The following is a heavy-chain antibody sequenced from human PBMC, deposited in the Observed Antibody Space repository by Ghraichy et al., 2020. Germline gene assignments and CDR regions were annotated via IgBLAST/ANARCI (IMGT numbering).Heavy chain of an antibody. D-gene: IGHD1-1*01. CDR2: IIPIFGTA. CDR1: GGTFSSYA. V-gene: IGHV1-69*13. CDR3: AMSKEGVHSRFDY. Sequence: SVKVSCKASGGTFSSYAISWVRQAPGQGLEWMGGIIPIFGTANYAQKFQGRVTITADESTSTAYMELSSLRSEDTAVYYCAMSKEGVHSRFDYWGQGTLVTVSS. J-gene: IGHJ4*02.